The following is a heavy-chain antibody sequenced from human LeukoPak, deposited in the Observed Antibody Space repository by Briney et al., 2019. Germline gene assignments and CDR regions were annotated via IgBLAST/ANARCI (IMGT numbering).Heavy chain of an antibody. V-gene: IGHV5-51*01. Sequence: GESLKIPCKTSGYIFSNYWIAWVRQTPGKGLEWMGIIYPHDFNVKYSPSFQGHVTISVDKSVSTAYLQWNTLKASDTATYFCTRREYNDYWTAFPFWGQGTEVAVSS. CDR2: IYPHDFNV. CDR1: GYIFSNYW. J-gene: IGHJ4*02. CDR3: TRREYNDYWTAFPF. D-gene: IGHD2/OR15-2a*01.